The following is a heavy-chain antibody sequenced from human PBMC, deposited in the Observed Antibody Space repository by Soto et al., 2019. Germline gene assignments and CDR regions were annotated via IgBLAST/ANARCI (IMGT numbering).Heavy chain of an antibody. J-gene: IGHJ6*02. CDR3: ARDRGFGYGYNYYYFYSMDV. D-gene: IGHD5-18*01. CDR1: GYSFINYG. CDR2: ITVYNGNT. Sequence: QVQLVQSGPEVKKPGASVKVSCKASGYSFINYGISWVRQAPGQGLEWMGWITVYNGNTNYAPKFQGRVTMTTDTETSTDDMEVRCLRSDDTAVYYCARDRGFGYGYNYYYFYSMDVWGQGTTVTVSS. V-gene: IGHV1-18*01.